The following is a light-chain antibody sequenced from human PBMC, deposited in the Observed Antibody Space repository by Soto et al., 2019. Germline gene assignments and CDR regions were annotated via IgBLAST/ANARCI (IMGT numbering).Light chain of an antibody. CDR1: NIGGKS. J-gene: IGLJ3*02. Sequence: SYELTQPPSVSVAPGKTARITCGGNNIGGKSVHWYQLKPGQAPVLIIYNDGDRPSGIPERFSGSNSGNTATLTVSCVEAGDEADYYCQVWGSNADPYVLFGGGTKVTVL. CDR3: QVWGSNADPYVL. V-gene: IGLV3-21*04. CDR2: NDG.